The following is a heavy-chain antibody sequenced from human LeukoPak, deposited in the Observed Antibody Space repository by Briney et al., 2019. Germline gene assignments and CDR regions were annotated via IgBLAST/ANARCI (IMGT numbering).Heavy chain of an antibody. CDR1: GGSISSSSYY. CDR3: ARGPYGDYWYYYYYMDV. CDR2: IYYSRST. Sequence: PSETLSLTCTVSGGSISSSSYYWGWIRQPPGKGLEWIGSIYYSRSTYYNPSLKSRVTISVDTSKNQFSLKLSSVTAADTAVYYCARGPYGDYWYYYYYMDVWGKGTTVTVSS. J-gene: IGHJ6*03. D-gene: IGHD4-17*01. V-gene: IGHV4-39*07.